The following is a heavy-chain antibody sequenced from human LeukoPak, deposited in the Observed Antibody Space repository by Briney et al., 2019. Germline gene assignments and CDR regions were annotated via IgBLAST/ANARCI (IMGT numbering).Heavy chain of an antibody. D-gene: IGHD3-3*01. CDR3: ARGRFCSADICSGGDAFDI. J-gene: IGHJ3*02. Sequence: SETLSLTCTVSGGSISSYYWSWIRQPAGKGLEWIGRIYSRGSTNYSPSLRSRVTMSLDTSKNQFSLKLSSLTAADTALYYCARGRFCSADICSGGDAFDIWGQGTMVSVSS. V-gene: IGHV4-4*07. CDR2: IYSRGST. CDR1: GGSISSYY.